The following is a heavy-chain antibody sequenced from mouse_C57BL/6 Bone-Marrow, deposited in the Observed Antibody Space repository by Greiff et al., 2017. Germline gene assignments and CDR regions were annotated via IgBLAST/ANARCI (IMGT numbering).Heavy chain of an antibody. CDR2: ISSGGSYT. D-gene: IGHD1-1*02. Sequence: EVQLVESGGDLVKPGGSLKLSCAASGFTFSSYGMSWVRQTPDKRLEWVATISSGGSYTYYPDSVKGRFTISRDNAKNTLYLQMSSLKSEDTAMYYCAGGTFDYWGQGTTLTVSS. CDR3: AGGTFDY. J-gene: IGHJ2*01. CDR1: GFTFSSYG. V-gene: IGHV5-6*01.